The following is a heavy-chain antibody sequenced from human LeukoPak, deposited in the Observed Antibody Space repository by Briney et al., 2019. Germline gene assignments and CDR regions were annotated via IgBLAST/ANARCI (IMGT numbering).Heavy chain of an antibody. Sequence: SETLSLTCAVYGGSFSGYYWSWIRQPPGKGLEWIGEINHSGSTNYNPSLKSRVTISVDTSKNQFSLKLSSVTAADTAVYYCARGWGSSGYYYLGYFDYRGQGTLVTVSS. J-gene: IGHJ4*02. D-gene: IGHD3-22*01. CDR2: INHSGST. CDR3: ARGWGSSGYYYLGYFDY. CDR1: GGSFSGYY. V-gene: IGHV4-34*01.